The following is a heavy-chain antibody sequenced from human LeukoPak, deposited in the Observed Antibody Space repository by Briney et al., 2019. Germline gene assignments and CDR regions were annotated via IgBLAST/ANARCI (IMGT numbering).Heavy chain of an antibody. D-gene: IGHD2-2*01. CDR2: ISGSGGST. CDR1: GFTFDDYG. CDR3: AKVAPRYCSSTSCYPAVKWYFDL. J-gene: IGHJ2*01. V-gene: IGHV3-23*01. Sequence: GGSLRLSCAASGFTFDDYGMSWVRQAPGKGLEWVSAISGSGGSTYYADSVKGRFTISRDNSKNTLYLQMNSLRAEDTAVYYCAKVAPRYCSSTSCYPAVKWYFDLWGRGTLVTVSS.